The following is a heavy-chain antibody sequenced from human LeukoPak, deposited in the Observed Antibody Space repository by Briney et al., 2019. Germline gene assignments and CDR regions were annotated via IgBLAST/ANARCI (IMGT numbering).Heavy chain of an antibody. V-gene: IGHV1-69*01. CDR3: ARSARSLRYFDWSH. CDR1: GGTFSSYA. CDR2: IIPIFGTA. J-gene: IGHJ4*02. Sequence: SVKVSCKASGGTFSSYAISWVRQAPGQGLEWMGGIIPIFGTANYAQKFQGRVTITADESTSTAYMELSSLRSEDTAVYYCARSARSLRYFDWSHWGQGTLVTVS. D-gene: IGHD3-9*01.